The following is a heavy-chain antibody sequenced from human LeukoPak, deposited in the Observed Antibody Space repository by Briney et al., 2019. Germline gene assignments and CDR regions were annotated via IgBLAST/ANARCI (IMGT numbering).Heavy chain of an antibody. D-gene: IGHD2-2*01. CDR1: GFTFITYA. V-gene: IGHV3-23*01. J-gene: IGHJ4*02. Sequence: GGSLRLSCAASGFTFITYAMSWVRQAPGKGLECVSAISGSGGSTYYAHSVKGRFTISRDNSKNTLYLQMNSPRAEDTAVYYCAEDEKYCSRTNCYYVYWGQGTVLTVSS. CDR2: ISGSGGST. CDR3: AEDEKYCSRTNCYYVY.